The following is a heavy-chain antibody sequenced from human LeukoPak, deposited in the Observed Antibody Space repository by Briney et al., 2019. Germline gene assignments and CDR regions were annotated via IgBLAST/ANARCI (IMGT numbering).Heavy chain of an antibody. CDR1: GFTFSSYG. Sequence: GGSLRLSCAASGFTFSSYGMHWVRQAPGKGLEWVAVIWYDGSNKYYADSVKGRFTISRDNSKNTLYLQMNSLRAEDTAVYYCAKAHTPYGSGSYYTHFQHWGQGTLVTVSS. V-gene: IGHV3-33*06. CDR2: IWYDGSNK. D-gene: IGHD3-10*01. CDR3: AKAHTPYGSGSYYTHFQH. J-gene: IGHJ1*01.